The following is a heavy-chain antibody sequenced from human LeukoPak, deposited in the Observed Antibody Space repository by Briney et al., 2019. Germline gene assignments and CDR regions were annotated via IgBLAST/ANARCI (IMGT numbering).Heavy chain of an antibody. CDR3: ARDNVGRITWEVTMVRGGVFDY. D-gene: IGHD3-10*01. V-gene: IGHV3-23*01. J-gene: IGHJ4*02. CDR1: GFTFRRYA. Sequence: GGSLRLSCAGSGFTFRRYAMNWVRQAPGKGLEWVSAISGSDDSKTYYAASVKGRFTISRDNSKNTLYLQMNSLRAEDTAVYYCARDNVGRITWEVTMVRGGVFDYWGQGTLVTVSS. CDR2: ISGSDDSKT.